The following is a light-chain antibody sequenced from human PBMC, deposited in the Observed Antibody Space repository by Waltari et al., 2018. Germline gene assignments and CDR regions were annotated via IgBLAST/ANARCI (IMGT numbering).Light chain of an antibody. J-gene: IGKJ4*01. Sequence: VLTQSPATLSSSAGERATLSCRASQSVFNYLAWYQQKRGQAPRLLIYDTSKRATGIPARFSGSGSGTDFTLTISNLEADDFALYYCQQGSILPLTFGGGTKVEIK. CDR3: QQGSILPLT. CDR2: DTS. V-gene: IGKV3-11*01. CDR1: QSVFNY.